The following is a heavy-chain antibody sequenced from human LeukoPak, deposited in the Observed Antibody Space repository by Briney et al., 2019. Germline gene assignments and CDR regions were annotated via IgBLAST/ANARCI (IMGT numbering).Heavy chain of an antibody. V-gene: IGHV3-11*04. CDR3: ARVWSFMSIRSMDV. CDR2: ISSSGSII. J-gene: IGHJ6*03. D-gene: IGHD3-10*02. CDR1: GFTFSDYY. Sequence: GGSLRLSCAASGFTFSDYYMSWIRQAPGKGLEWVSYISSSGSIISYADSEKGRFTISRDNAKKSLYLQMNSLRAEDTAVYYCARVWSFMSIRSMDVWGKGTTVTVSS.